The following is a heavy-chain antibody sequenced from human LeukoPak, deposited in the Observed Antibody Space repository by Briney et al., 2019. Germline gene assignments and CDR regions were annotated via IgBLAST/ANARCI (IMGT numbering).Heavy chain of an antibody. V-gene: IGHV4-59*01. Sequence: EPSETLSLTCTVSGGSISSYYWSWIRQPPGKGLEWIGYIYYSGSTNYNPSLKSRVTISVDTSKNQSSLKLSSVTAADTAVYYCARDHGNGDAFDIWGQGTMVTVSS. D-gene: IGHD1-14*01. CDR2: IYYSGST. CDR1: GGSISSYY. CDR3: ARDHGNGDAFDI. J-gene: IGHJ3*02.